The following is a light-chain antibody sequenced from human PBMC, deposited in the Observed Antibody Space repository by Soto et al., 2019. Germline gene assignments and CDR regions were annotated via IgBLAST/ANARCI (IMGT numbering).Light chain of an antibody. CDR2: GSS. V-gene: IGKV3-15*01. CDR1: QSVSSN. CDR3: QQYGNSPRT. J-gene: IGKJ1*01. Sequence: EIVMTQSPATLSVSPGERATLSCMASQSVSSNLAWYQQKPGQAPRLLIYGSSTRATGIPPRFSGSGSGTDGALAIRRLEHEDFAVYFCQQYGNSPRTFGQGAKVDIK.